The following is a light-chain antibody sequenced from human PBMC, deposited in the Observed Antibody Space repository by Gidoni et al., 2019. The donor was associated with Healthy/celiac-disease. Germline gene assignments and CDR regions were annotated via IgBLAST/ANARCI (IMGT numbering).Light chain of an antibody. Sequence: ELVMTQSPATLSVSPGERATLSCRASQSVSSNLAWYQQKPGQAPRLLIYGASTRATGLPARFSGSGSGTEFTLTISSLQSEDFAVYYCQQYNNWPGFGQGTKVEIK. J-gene: IGKJ1*01. CDR2: GAS. CDR1: QSVSSN. V-gene: IGKV3-15*01. CDR3: QQYNNWPG.